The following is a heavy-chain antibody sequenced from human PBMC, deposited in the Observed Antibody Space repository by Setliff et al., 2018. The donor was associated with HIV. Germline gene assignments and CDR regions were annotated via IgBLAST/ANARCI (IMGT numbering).Heavy chain of an antibody. J-gene: IGHJ5*02. D-gene: IGHD3-3*02. CDR1: GYNFTDYD. CDR3: ARGTAPRPASVLEFLEWLFPNWFDP. Sequence: GASVKVSCKAPGYNFTDYDINWVRQATGQGLEWMGWMNPNNGNTGYAEKFQGRVTMTRDTSISTAYMELSSLRSDDTAVYYCARGTAPRPASVLEFLEWLFPNWFDPWGQGTLVTVSS. CDR2: MNPNNGNT. V-gene: IGHV1-8*02.